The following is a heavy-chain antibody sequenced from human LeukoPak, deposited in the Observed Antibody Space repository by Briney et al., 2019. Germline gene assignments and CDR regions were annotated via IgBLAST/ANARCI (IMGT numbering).Heavy chain of an antibody. CDR1: GFTFSSYG. CDR2: ISSRSSYI. D-gene: IGHD5-12*01. V-gene: IGHV3-21*01. J-gene: IGHJ3*02. CDR3: ARGLVAPDAFDI. Sequence: KAGGSLRLSCAASGFTFSSYGMSWVRQAPGKGLEWVSSISSRSSYIYCADSVKGRFTISRDNAKNSLYLQMNSLRAEDTAVYYCARGLVAPDAFDIWGQGTMVTVSS.